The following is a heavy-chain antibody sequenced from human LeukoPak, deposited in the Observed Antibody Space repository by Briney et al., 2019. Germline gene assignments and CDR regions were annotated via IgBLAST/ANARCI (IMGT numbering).Heavy chain of an antibody. CDR2: ISAYNGNT. CDR3: ARGPVTMIVGYYYYGMDV. Sequence: ASVKVSCKASGYTFTSYGISWVRQAPGQGLEWMGWISAYNGNTNYAQKLQGRVTMTTDTSTSTAYMELRSLRSDDTAVYYCARGPVTMIVGYYYYGMDVWGQGTTVTVSS. CDR1: GYTFTSYG. J-gene: IGHJ6*02. D-gene: IGHD3-22*01. V-gene: IGHV1-18*01.